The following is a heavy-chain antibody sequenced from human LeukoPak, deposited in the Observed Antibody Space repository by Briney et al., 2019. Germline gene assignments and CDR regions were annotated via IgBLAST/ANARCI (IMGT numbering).Heavy chain of an antibody. CDR2: ISAYNGNT. Sequence: GASVKVSCKASGYTFTSYGISWVRQAPGQGLEWMGWISAYNGNTNYAQKLQGRVTMTTDTSTSTAYMELRSLRSDDTAVYYCARDALYYYDSSGYFNDAFDIWGQGTMVTVSS. CDR3: ARDALYYYDSSGYFNDAFDI. V-gene: IGHV1-18*01. J-gene: IGHJ3*02. D-gene: IGHD3-22*01. CDR1: GYTFTSYG.